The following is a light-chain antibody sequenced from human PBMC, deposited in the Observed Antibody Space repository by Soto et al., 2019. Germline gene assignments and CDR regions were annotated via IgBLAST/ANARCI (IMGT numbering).Light chain of an antibody. CDR1: SSDVGSYNL. V-gene: IGLV2-23*02. Sequence: QSELTQPASVSGSPGQSITISCTGNSSDVGSYNLVSWYQQHPGKAPKLMIYEVSKRPSGVSNRFSGSKSGNTASLTISGLQAEDEADYYCCSYAGSSTFVFGTGTKVTVL. CDR3: CSYAGSSTFV. J-gene: IGLJ1*01. CDR2: EVS.